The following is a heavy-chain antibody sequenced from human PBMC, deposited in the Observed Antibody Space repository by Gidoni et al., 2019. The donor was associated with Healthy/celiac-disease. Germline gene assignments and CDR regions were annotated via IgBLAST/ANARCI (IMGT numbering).Heavy chain of an antibody. CDR3: TTPRGNIVVVPAARRDYYYGMDV. J-gene: IGHJ6*02. CDR1: GFTFSNAW. CDR2: IKSKTDGGTT. V-gene: IGHV3-15*01. Sequence: EVQLVAYGGGLVKPGGSLRLSCAASGFTFSNAWLRWVRPAPGKGLEWVGRIKSKTDGGTTDYAATVKGRFTISRDDSKNTLYLQMNSLKTEDTAVYYCTTPRGNIVVVPAARRDYYYGMDVWGQGTTVTVSS. D-gene: IGHD2-2*01.